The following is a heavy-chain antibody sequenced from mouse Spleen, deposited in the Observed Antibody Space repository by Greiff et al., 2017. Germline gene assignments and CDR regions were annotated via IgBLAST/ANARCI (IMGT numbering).Heavy chain of an antibody. Sequence: EVMLVESGGGLVKPGGSLKLSCAASGFTFSDYGMAWVRQAPGKGPEWVAFISNLAYSIYYADTVTGRFTISRENAKNTLYLEMSSLRSEDTAMYYCARHNYYGSRGYFDYWGQGTTLTVSS. CDR1: GFTFSDYG. J-gene: IGHJ2*01. V-gene: IGHV5-15*04. CDR3: ARHNYYGSRGYFDY. D-gene: IGHD1-1*01. CDR2: ISNLAYSI.